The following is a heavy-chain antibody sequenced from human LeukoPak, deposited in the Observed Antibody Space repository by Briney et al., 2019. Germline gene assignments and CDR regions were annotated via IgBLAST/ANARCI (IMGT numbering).Heavy chain of an antibody. CDR1: GYTFTSYG. J-gene: IGHJ6*02. V-gene: IGHV1-18*01. CDR2: ISAYNGNT. CDR3: ARVVSGSYWAYYYYGMDV. Sequence: ASVKVSCKASGYTFTSYGISWVRQAPGQGLEWMGWISAYNGNTNYAQKLQGRVTMTTDTSTSTAYMELRSLRSDDTAVYYCARVVSGSYWAYYYYGMDVWGQGTTVTVSS. D-gene: IGHD1-26*01.